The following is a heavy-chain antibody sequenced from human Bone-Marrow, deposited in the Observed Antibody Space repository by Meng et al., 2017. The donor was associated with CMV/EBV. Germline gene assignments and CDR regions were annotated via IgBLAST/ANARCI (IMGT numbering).Heavy chain of an antibody. Sequence: SEPLSLTCTVSGGSISTNGVYWGWIRQSPGKGLVWIASIYYTGTTYYSPSLKSRLTISVDTSKHQFSLSLTPVNAAATAVYYCVRIVGSSDLDSWGQGTLVTVSS. J-gene: IGHJ4*02. D-gene: IGHD1-26*01. CDR3: VRIVGSSDLDS. CDR1: GGSISTNGVY. CDR2: IYYTGTT. V-gene: IGHV4-39*07.